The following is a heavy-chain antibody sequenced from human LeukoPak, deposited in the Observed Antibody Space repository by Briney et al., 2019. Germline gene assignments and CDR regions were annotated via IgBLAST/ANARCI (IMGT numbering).Heavy chain of an antibody. CDR3: ASIHSGSYDYYGMDV. D-gene: IGHD1-26*01. J-gene: IGHJ6*02. V-gene: IGHV3-21*01. CDR1: GFTFSSYS. CDR2: ISSSSSYI. Sequence: GGSLRLSCAASGFTFSSYSMNWVRQAPGKGLEWVSSISSSSSYIYYADSVKGRFTISRDNAKNSLYLQMNSLRAEDTAVYYCASIHSGSYDYYGMDVWGQGTTVTVSS.